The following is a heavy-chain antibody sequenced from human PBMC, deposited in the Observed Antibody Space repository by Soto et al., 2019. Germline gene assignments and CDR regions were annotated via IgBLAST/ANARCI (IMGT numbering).Heavy chain of an antibody. CDR1: GYSFSCYW. V-gene: IGHV5-51*01. J-gene: IGHJ3*02. Sequence: PGESLKISCKASGYSFSCYWIGWVRQMPGKGLEWMAIMYPDDSDIRYSPSFEAHVTISADKSTSTAFLQWSSLKASDTAMYYCATAYVYDFENSNYYRDAFDIWGQGTLVTVSS. CDR3: ATAYVYDFENSNYYRDAFDI. D-gene: IGHD3-22*01. CDR2: MYPDDSDI.